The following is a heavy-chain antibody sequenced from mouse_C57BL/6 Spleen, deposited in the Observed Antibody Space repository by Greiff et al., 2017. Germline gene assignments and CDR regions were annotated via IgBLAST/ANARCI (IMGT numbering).Heavy chain of an antibody. CDR3: AAPSTGTVAWFAY. CDR1: GYSFTDYY. V-gene: IGHV1-39*01. D-gene: IGHD4-1*01. CDR2: INPNYGTT. Sequence: EVQLQQSGPELVKPGASVKISCKASGYSFTDYYMNWVKQSNGKSLEWIGVINPNYGTTSYNQKFKGKATLTVDQSSSTAYMQLNSLTSEDSAVYYCAAPSTGTVAWFAYWGQGTLVTVSA. J-gene: IGHJ3*01.